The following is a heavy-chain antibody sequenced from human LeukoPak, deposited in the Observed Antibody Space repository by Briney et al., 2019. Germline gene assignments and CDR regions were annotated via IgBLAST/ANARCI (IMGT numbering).Heavy chain of an antibody. V-gene: IGHV4-34*01. D-gene: IGHD4-11*01. J-gene: IGHJ4*02. CDR3: ARGYLGNYGY. CDR1: GGSFSGYY. CDR2: ISSGGNS. Sequence: PSETLSLTCAVYGGSFSGYYWTWIRQSPGKGLEWIGEISSGGNSNENPSLKSRVTISVDTSKNQFSLNMRSVTAADTAVYYCARGYLGNYGYWGQGTLVTVSS.